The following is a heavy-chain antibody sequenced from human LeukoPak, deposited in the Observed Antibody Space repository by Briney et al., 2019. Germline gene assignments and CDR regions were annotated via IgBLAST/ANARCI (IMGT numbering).Heavy chain of an antibody. CDR3: ARAGSHWHYVY. CDR1: GFTFSSYW. CDR2: INQDGTEK. V-gene: IGHV3-7*01. Sequence: GGSLRLSCAASGFTFSSYWMSWVRQAPGEGLEWVAKINQDGTEKAYVDSVRGRFTISRDNAKNSLFLQMNNLRVEDTAVYYCARAGSHWHYVYWGQGTVVTVSS. D-gene: IGHD3-10*01. J-gene: IGHJ4*02.